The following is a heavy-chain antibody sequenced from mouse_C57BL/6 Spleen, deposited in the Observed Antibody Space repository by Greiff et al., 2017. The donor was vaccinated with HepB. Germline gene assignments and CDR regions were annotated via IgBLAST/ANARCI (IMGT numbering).Heavy chain of an antibody. CDR3: ARYGNYSY. CDR1: GYTFTSYW. J-gene: IGHJ3*01. D-gene: IGHD2-1*01. CDR2: IDPSDSYT. Sequence: VQLQQPGAELVKPGASVKLSCKASGYTFTSYWMQWVKQRPGQGLEWIGEIDPSDSYTNYNQKFKGKATLTVDTSSSTAYMQLSSLTSEDSAVYYCARYGNYSYWGQGTLVTVSA. V-gene: IGHV1-50*01.